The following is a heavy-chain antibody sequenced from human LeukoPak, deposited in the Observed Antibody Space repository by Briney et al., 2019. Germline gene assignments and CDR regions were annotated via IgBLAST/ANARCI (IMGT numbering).Heavy chain of an antibody. CDR2: IIAMFGTA. Sequence: ASVKVSCRASGGTFSGYAISWVRQAPGQGLEWMGGIIAMFGTANYPQKFQGRVTITADESTSTAYMELSSLRSEDTAVYYCARTTAVDTGGDYWGQGTLVTVSS. CDR3: ARTTAVDTGGDY. V-gene: IGHV1-69*13. D-gene: IGHD4-23*01. CDR1: GGTFSGYA. J-gene: IGHJ4*02.